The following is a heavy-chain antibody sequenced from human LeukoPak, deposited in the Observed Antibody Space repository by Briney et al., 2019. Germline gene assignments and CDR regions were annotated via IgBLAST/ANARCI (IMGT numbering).Heavy chain of an antibody. D-gene: IGHD6-19*01. Sequence: PGRSLRLSCTASKFTFSNYGMQWVRQAPGKGLEWVAVVSSDGGTKYYADSVKGRFTISRDNSRNTMYLQMNSLRAEDTAVYYCASDQNYKSIAVAGIDFDYWGQGTLVTVSS. V-gene: IGHV3-30*03. J-gene: IGHJ4*02. CDR2: VSSDGGTK. CDR1: KFTFSNYG. CDR3: ASDQNYKSIAVAGIDFDY.